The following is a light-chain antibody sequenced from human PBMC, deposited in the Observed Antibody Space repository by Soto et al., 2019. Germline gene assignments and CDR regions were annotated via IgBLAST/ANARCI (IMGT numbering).Light chain of an antibody. Sequence: QSGLTQPASVSGSPGQSITISCTGTRNDIGTYTYVSWYQHHPGKAPKLLIYEVSDRPSGVSNRFSGSKSGNTASLTISGLQAEDEADYYCSSYTNSIAVFGGGIKVTVL. CDR3: SSYTNSIAV. CDR2: EVS. V-gene: IGLV2-14*01. J-gene: IGLJ3*02. CDR1: RNDIGTYTY.